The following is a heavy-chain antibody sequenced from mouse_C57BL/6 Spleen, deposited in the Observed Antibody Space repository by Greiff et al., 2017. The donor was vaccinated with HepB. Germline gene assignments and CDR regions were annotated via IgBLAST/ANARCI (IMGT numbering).Heavy chain of an antibody. J-gene: IGHJ4*01. CDR3: ARDNYDEGYAMDY. CDR2: ISYDGSN. D-gene: IGHD2-4*01. CDR1: GYSITSGYY. Sequence: EVKLMESGPGLVKPSQSLSLTCSVTGYSITSGYYWNWIRQFPGNKLEWMGYISYDGSNNYNPSLKNRISITRDTSKNQFFLKLNSVTTEDTATYYCARDNYDEGYAMDYWGQGTSVTVSS. V-gene: IGHV3-6*01.